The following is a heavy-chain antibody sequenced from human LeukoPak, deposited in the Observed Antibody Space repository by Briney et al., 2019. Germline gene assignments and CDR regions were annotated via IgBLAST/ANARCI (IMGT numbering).Heavy chain of an antibody. CDR2: INHSGST. Sequence: PSETLSLTCAVYGGPFSGYYWSWIRQPPGKGLEWIGEINHSGSTNYNPSLKSRVTISVDTSKNQFSLKLSSVTAADTAVYYCARLYSRDRYYFDYWGQGTLVTVSS. V-gene: IGHV4-34*01. D-gene: IGHD1-26*01. CDR3: ARLYSRDRYYFDY. CDR1: GGPFSGYY. J-gene: IGHJ4*02.